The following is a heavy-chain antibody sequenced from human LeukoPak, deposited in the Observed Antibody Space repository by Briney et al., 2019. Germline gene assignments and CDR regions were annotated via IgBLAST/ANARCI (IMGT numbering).Heavy chain of an antibody. CDR3: ARGDQWLVSYFDY. CDR1: GGSISSYY. CDR2: IYYSGST. D-gene: IGHD6-19*01. Sequence: SETLSLTCTVSGGSISSYYWRWIRQPPGKGLEWIGYIYYSGSTNYNPSLKSRVTISVDTSKNQFSLKLSSVTAADTAVYYCARGDQWLVSYFDYWGQGTLVTVSS. V-gene: IGHV4-59*01. J-gene: IGHJ4*02.